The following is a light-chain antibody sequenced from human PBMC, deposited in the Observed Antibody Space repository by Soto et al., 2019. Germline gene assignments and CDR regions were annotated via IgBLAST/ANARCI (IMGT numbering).Light chain of an antibody. J-gene: IGLJ1*01. V-gene: IGLV2-14*03. Sequence: QSALTQPASVSGSPGQSITISCTGSSSDVGGYNYVSWYQHLPGKAPELIVYHVSNRPSGVSNRFSGSKSGNTASQTISGLRAADETDKFCNSNAISGTYVFGTGTKVTVL. CDR1: SSDVGGYNY. CDR3: NSNAISGTYV. CDR2: HVS.